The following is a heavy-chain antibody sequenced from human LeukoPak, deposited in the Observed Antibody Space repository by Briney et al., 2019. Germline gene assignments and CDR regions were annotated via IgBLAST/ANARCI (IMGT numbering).Heavy chain of an antibody. V-gene: IGHV4-59*01. CDR2: IYYSRST. CDR1: GGSISSYY. Sequence: SGTLSLTCTVSGGSISSYYWSWIRQPPGKGLEWIWYIYYSRSTKYYTYLKSRVTISSDTSKNQFSLKLISVTAADAAVYYCASTTSRGWVGSWFDPWGQGTLVTVSS. J-gene: IGHJ5*02. D-gene: IGHD6-19*01. CDR3: ASTTSRGWVGSWFDP.